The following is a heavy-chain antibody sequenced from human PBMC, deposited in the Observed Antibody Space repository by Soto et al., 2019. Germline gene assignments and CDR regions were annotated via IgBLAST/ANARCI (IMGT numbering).Heavy chain of an antibody. CDR2: INHSGST. CDR3: ARNGSYYDFWSGYYFGGGMDV. CDR1: GGSFSGYY. Sequence: PSDTLSLTCAVYGGSFSGYYWSWIRQPPGKGLEWIGEINHSGSTNYNPSLKSRVTISVDTSKNQFSLKLSSVTAADTAVYYCARNGSYYDFWSGYYFGGGMDVWGQGTTVTVSS. J-gene: IGHJ6*02. V-gene: IGHV4-34*01. D-gene: IGHD3-3*01.